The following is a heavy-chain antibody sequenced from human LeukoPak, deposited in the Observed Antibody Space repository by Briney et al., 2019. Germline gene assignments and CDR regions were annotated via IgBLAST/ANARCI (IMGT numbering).Heavy chain of an antibody. D-gene: IGHD5-12*01. CDR1: GGSISSSSYY. J-gene: IGHJ4*02. CDR2: IYYSGST. Sequence: PSETLSLTCTVSGGSISSSSYYWGWIRQPPGKGLEWIGSIYYSGSTYYNPSLKSRVTISVDTSKNQFSLKLSSVTAADTAVYYCARRGSNSGYDYKGYYFDYWGQGTLVTVSS. V-gene: IGHV4-39*01. CDR3: ARRGSNSGYDYKGYYFDY.